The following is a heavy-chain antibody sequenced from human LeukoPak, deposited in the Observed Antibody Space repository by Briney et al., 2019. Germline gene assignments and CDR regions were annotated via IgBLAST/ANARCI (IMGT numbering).Heavy chain of an antibody. J-gene: IGHJ3*02. D-gene: IGHD3-10*01. V-gene: IGHV4-59*01. CDR1: GGSISSYY. CDR3: ARDGYYGSGSYAFDI. CDR2: IYYSGST. Sequence: SETLSLTCTVSGGSISSYYWSWIRQPPGKGLEWIGYIYYSGSTNYNPSLKSRVTISVDTSKNQFSLKLSSVTAADTAVYYCARDGYYGSGSYAFDIWGQGTMVTVSS.